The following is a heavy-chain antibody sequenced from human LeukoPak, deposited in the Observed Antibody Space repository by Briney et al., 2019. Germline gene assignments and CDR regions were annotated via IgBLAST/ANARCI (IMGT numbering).Heavy chain of an antibody. CDR3: ARVLRFGSPNYYGMDV. J-gene: IGHJ6*02. D-gene: IGHD3-10*01. CDR1: GFTFSSYD. CDR2: IGTAGDT. Sequence: GGSLRLSCAASGFTFSSYDMHWVRQATGKGLEWVSAIGTAGDTYYPGSVKGRFTISRENAKNSLYLQMNSLRAGDTAVYYCARVLRFGSPNYYGMDVWGQGTTVTVSS. V-gene: IGHV3-13*01.